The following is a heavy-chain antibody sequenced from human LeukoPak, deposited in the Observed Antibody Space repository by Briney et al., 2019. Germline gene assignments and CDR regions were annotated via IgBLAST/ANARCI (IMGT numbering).Heavy chain of an antibody. V-gene: IGHV4-28*03. CDR2: IYYTGST. J-gene: IGHJ2*01. D-gene: IGHD4-17*01. Sequence: SETLSLTCAVSGYSINYNNWWGWFRQPPGKGLEWMGYIYYTGSTHYNPSLKSRVTMSIDTSMNQFSLKLSSVTAVDTAMYYCARVEVDDYGDYNPPNPYWYFDLWGPGNLLTVSS. CDR3: ARVEVDDYGDYNPPNPYWYFDL. CDR1: GYSINYNNW.